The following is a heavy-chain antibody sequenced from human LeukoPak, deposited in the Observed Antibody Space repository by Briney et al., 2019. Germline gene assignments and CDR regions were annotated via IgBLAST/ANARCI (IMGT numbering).Heavy chain of an antibody. D-gene: IGHD6-19*01. J-gene: IGHJ6*03. CDR2: IYYSGST. CDR1: GGSISSGSYY. V-gene: IGHV4-39*07. CDR3: ARQPYSSGWNYYYYYMDV. Sequence: PSETLSLTCTVSGGSISSGSYYWSWIRQPPGKGLEWIGSIYYSGSTYYNPSLKSRVTISVDTSKNQFSLKLSSVTAADTAVYYCARQPYSSGWNYYYYYMDVWGKGTTVTVSS.